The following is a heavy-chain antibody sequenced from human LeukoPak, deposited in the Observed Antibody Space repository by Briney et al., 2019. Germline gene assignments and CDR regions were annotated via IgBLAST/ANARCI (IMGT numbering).Heavy chain of an antibody. CDR1: GLSLSTYT. CDR2: INGSGGGT. Sequence: GGSLRLSCAASGLSLSTYTMNWVRQAPGKGLEWVSGINGSGGGTYYTDSVKGRFTISRDNSKNTLYLQMNSLRAEDTALYYCAKEGLAYFDTSGYFDYWGQGTLVAVSS. J-gene: IGHJ4*02. CDR3: AKEGLAYFDTSGYFDY. V-gene: IGHV3-23*01. D-gene: IGHD3-22*01.